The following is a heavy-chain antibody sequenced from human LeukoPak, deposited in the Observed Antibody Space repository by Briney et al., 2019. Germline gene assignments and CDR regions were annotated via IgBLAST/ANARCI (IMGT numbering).Heavy chain of an antibody. CDR2: IKQDGSEK. CDR1: GFTFSSYW. V-gene: IGHV3-7*01. Sequence: GGSLRLSCAASGFTFSSYWMSWVRQAPGKGLEGVANIKQDGSEKYYVDSVKVRLTISRDNAKNSLYLQMNSLRAEGTAVYYCARAVVVPAAMPEYYYYYMDVWGKGTTVTVSS. D-gene: IGHD2-2*01. CDR3: ARAVVVPAAMPEYYYYYMDV. J-gene: IGHJ6*03.